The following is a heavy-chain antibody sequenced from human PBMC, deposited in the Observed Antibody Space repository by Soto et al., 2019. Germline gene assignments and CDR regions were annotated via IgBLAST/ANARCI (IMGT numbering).Heavy chain of an antibody. J-gene: IGHJ4*02. CDR3: AKCRAITVVGVITRFDS. Sequence: EVQLLESGGDFKQPGGSLRLSCAASGFNFSTYALNWVRQAPGKRLEWVSVISGNSGTTYYAASVKGRFTISRDNSKKTLYLQINSMRADDTAVKYVAKCRAITVVGVITRFDSWGQGTLVTVSS. D-gene: IGHD3-3*01. CDR2: ISGNSGTT. CDR1: GFNFSTYA. V-gene: IGHV3-23*01.